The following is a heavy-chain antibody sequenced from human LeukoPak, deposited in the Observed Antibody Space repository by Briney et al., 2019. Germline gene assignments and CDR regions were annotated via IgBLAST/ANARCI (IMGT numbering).Heavy chain of an antibody. J-gene: IGHJ2*01. V-gene: IGHV3-66*01. CDR2: IYSGGST. D-gene: IGHD6-13*01. CDR1: GFTFSSYE. Sequence: GGSLRLSCAASGFTFSSYEMNWVRQAPGKGLEWVSVIYSGGSTYYADSVKGRFTISRDNSKSTLYLQMNSLRAGDTAVYYCARAAYSSTWYSRYFDLWGRGTLVTVSS. CDR3: ARAAYSSTWYSRYFDL.